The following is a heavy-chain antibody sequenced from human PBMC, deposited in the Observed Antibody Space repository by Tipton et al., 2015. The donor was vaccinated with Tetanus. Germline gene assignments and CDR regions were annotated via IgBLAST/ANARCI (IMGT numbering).Heavy chain of an antibody. CDR2: ISSGGST. CDR1: GGSLRSGDHY. V-gene: IGHV4-61*03. J-gene: IGHJ4*02. Sequence: TLSLTCTVSGGSLRSGDHYWSWIRQPPGKGLEWLAYISSGGSTNSNYSLKSRITISRDTSKNRFSLNLSSVTAADTAVYFCARANFDFPKKGPFDSWGQGIPVIVS. D-gene: IGHD3-3*01. CDR3: ARANFDFPKKGPFDS.